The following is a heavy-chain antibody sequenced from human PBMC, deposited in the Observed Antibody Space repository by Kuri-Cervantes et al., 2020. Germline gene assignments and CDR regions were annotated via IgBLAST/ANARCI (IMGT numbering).Heavy chain of an antibody. Sequence: ASVKVSCKASGYTFTSYGISWVRQAPGQGLEWMGWSSAYNGNTNYAQKLQGRVTMTTDTSTSTAYMELRSLRSDDTAVYYCARDYGVYSSGRIDYWGQGTLVTVSS. CDR2: SSAYNGNT. D-gene: IGHD6-19*01. V-gene: IGHV1-18*01. CDR3: ARDYGVYSSGRIDY. CDR1: GYTFTSYG. J-gene: IGHJ4*02.